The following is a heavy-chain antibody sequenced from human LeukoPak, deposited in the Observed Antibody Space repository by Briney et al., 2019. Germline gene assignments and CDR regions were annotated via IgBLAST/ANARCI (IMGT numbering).Heavy chain of an antibody. Sequence: GGSLRLSCAASGFTFSSYAMSWVRQAPGQGLEWVSTISGSGGSTYYADSVKGRFTISRDNSKNTLYLQMNSLRAEDTAVYYCALEGDDSRGLPRWWGQGTLVTVSS. CDR2: ISGSGGST. CDR1: GFTFSSYA. V-gene: IGHV3-23*01. CDR3: ALEGDDSRGLPRW. J-gene: IGHJ4*02. D-gene: IGHD3-22*01.